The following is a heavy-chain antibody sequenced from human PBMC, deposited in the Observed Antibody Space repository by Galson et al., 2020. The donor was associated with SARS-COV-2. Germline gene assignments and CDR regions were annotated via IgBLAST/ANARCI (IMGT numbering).Heavy chain of an antibody. J-gene: IGHJ6*02. CDR3: ARDLPALEGRYFDWLPSSYYYYGMDV. D-gene: IGHD3-9*01. CDR2: IKQDGSEK. Sequence: GGSLRLSCAASGFTFSSYWMSWVRQAPGKGLEWVANIKQDGSEKYYVDSVKGRFTISRDNAKNSLYLQMNSLRAEDTAVYYCARDLPALEGRYFDWLPSSYYYYGMDVWGQGTTVTVSS. V-gene: IGHV3-7*03. CDR1: GFTFSSYW.